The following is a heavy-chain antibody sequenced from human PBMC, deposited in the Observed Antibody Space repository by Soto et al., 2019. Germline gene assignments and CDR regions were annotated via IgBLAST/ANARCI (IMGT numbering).Heavy chain of an antibody. J-gene: IGHJ4*02. D-gene: IGHD5-12*01. Sequence: GSLRLSCAASGFTFSSYAMSWVRQAPGKGLEWVSAISGSGGSTYYADSVKGRFTISRDNSKNTLYLQMNSLRDEDTAMYYCAKRCAYSGYDCTVDYWGQGTLVTVSA. V-gene: IGHV3-23*01. CDR3: AKRCAYSGYDCTVDY. CDR1: GFTFSSYA. CDR2: ISGSGGST.